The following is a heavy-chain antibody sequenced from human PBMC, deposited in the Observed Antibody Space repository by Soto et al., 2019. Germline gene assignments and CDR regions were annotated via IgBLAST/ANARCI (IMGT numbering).Heavy chain of an antibody. D-gene: IGHD3-9*01. V-gene: IGHV4-30-4*01. J-gene: IGHJ5*02. CDR2: IYYSGST. Sequence: QVQLQESGPGLVKPSQTLSLTCTVSGGSISSGDYYWSWIRQPPGKGLEWIGYIYYSGSTYYNPSLKSRVTISVDTSKNQFSLKLSSVTAADTAVYYCASAYDILTGRGFSWFDPWGQGTLVTVSS. CDR3: ASAYDILTGRGFSWFDP. CDR1: GGSISSGDYY.